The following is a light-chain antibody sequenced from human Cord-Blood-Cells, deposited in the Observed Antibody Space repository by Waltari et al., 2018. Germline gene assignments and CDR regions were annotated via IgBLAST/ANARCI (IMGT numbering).Light chain of an antibody. Sequence: RVTISCSGSSSNIGSNTVNWYQQLPGTAPKLLIYSNNQQPSGVPDRFSGPKSGTSASLAISGLQSEDEADYYCAAWDDSLNGVVFGGGTKLTVL. CDR2: SNN. V-gene: IGLV1-44*01. CDR1: SSNIGSNT. CDR3: AAWDDSLNGVV. J-gene: IGLJ2*01.